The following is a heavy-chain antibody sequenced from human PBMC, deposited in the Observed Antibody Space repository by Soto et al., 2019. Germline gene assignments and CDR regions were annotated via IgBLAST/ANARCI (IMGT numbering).Heavy chain of an antibody. J-gene: IGHJ6*02. CDR3: VKDIDSNISPSRDV. CDR1: GYTFTRNG. D-gene: IGHD3-22*01. Sequence: QVHLVQSGAEVKKPGASVNVSCKTSGYTFTRNGISWVRQAPGQGLEWMGWISPNSGNIKYAQKLQGRVIMTTDTARSTAYMELRSLKSDETAGYYSVKDIDSNISPSRDVWGPGTTVTVSS. V-gene: IGHV1-18*01. CDR2: ISPNSGNI.